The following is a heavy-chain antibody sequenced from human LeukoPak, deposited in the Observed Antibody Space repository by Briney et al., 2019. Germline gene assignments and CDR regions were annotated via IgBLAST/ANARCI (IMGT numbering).Heavy chain of an antibody. CDR2: INPNSGGT. D-gene: IGHD2-2*01. CDR1: GYTFTGYY. CDR3: TRGGCSSTSCSRGYGMDV. V-gene: IGHV1-2*02. Sequence: ASVKVSCKASGYTFTGYYMHWVRQAPGQGLEWMGWINPNSGGTNYTQRFQGRVSMTRDTSVSTAYMELSSLTSDDTAVYYCTRGGCSSTSCSRGYGMDVWGQGTTVTVSS. J-gene: IGHJ6*02.